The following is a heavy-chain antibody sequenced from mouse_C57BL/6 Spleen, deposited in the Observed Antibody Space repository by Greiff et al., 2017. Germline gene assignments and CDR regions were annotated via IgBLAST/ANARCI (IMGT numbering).Heavy chain of an antibody. D-gene: IGHD3-2*02. CDR1: GFTFSSYG. J-gene: IGHJ2*01. V-gene: IGHV5-6*01. CDR3: ARHRDSSGLDY. Sequence: EVKLVESGGDLVKPGGSLKLSCAASGFTFSSYGMSWVRQTPDKRLEWVATISSGGSYTYYPDSVKGRFTISRDNAKNTLYLQMSRLKSEDTAMYYCARHRDSSGLDYWGQGTTLTVSS. CDR2: ISSGGSYT.